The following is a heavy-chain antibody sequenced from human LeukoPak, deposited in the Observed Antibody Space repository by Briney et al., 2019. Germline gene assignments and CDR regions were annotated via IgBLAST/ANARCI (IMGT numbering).Heavy chain of an antibody. CDR3: ARRDAFDV. CDR1: GGSFSGYY. V-gene: IGHV4-34*01. CDR2: INHSGST. Sequence: KSSETLSLTCAVYGGSFSGYYWSWIRQPPGKGLEWIGEINHSGSTNYNPSLKSRVTISIDTSNNQFSLKLSSVTAADTAVYYCARRDAFDVWGQGTMVTVSS. J-gene: IGHJ3*01.